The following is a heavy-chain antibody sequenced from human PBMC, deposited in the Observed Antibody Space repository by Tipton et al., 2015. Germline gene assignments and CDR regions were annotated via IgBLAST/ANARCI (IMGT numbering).Heavy chain of an antibody. J-gene: IGHJ4*02. CDR2: IHHGGST. Sequence: TLSLTCTVSGDSISSSSYYWGWIRQPPGKGLEWIGEIHHGGSTNYNPSLKSRVTMSVDTSKNQFSLKLSSVTAADTAVYYCARDTHPTAPFDYWGQGTLVTVSS. CDR1: GDSISSSSYY. CDR3: ARDTHPTAPFDY. V-gene: IGHV4-39*07. D-gene: IGHD2-21*02.